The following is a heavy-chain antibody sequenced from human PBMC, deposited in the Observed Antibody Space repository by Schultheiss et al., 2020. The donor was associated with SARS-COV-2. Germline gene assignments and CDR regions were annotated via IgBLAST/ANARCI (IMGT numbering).Heavy chain of an antibody. D-gene: IGHD6-13*01. CDR2: INHSGST. CDR1: GGSFSGYY. V-gene: IGHV4-34*01. Sequence: SETLSLTCAVYGGSFSGYYWSWIRQPPGKGLEWIGEINHSGSTNYNPSLKSRVTISVDTSKNQFSLKLSSVTAADTAVYYCARAGSSIEPGWLDPWGQGTLVTVSS. CDR3: ARAGSSIEPGWLDP. J-gene: IGHJ5*02.